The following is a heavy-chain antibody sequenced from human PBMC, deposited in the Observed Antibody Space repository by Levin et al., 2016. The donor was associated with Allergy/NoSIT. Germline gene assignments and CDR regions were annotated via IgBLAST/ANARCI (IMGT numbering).Heavy chain of an antibody. D-gene: IGHD2-15*01. V-gene: IGHV4-34*01. Sequence: SETLSLTCAVYGGSFSGYYWSWIRQPPGKGLEWIGEINHSGSTNYNPSLKSRVTISVDTSKNQFSLKLSSVTAADTAVYYCARVRRYCSGGSCSTGMDVWGQGTTVTVSS. CDR3: ARVRRYCSGGSCSTGMDV. CDR1: GGSFSGYY. CDR2: INHSGST. J-gene: IGHJ6*02.